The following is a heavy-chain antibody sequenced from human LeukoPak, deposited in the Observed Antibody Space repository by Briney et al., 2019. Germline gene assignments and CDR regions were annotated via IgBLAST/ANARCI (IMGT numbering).Heavy chain of an antibody. V-gene: IGHV4-59*01. CDR2: IYYSGST. D-gene: IGHD6-19*01. CDR3: ARVSGWYYFFDY. CDR1: GGPISSYY. J-gene: IGHJ4*02. Sequence: SETLSLTCTVSGGPISSYYWSWIRQPPGKGLEWIGYIYYSGSTNYNPSLKSRVTISVDTSKNQFSLKLSSVTAADTAVYYCARVSGWYYFFDYWGQGTLVTVSS.